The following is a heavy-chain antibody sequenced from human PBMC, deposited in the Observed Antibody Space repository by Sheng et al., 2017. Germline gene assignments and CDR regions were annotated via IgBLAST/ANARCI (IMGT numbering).Heavy chain of an antibody. Sequence: QVQLVESGGGVVQPGGSLTLSCAASRFSFRTYGMHWVRQAPGKGLEWVAFIRYDGHKKYYADSVKGRFAISRDNSKNTLYLQLNSLRAEDTAVYYCAKDFAEYYDSGALMDYWGKGTLVTVSS. V-gene: IGHV3-30*02. J-gene: IGHJ4*02. CDR2: IRYDGHKK. D-gene: IGHD3-22*01. CDR3: AKDFAEYYDSGALMDY. CDR1: RFSFRTYG.